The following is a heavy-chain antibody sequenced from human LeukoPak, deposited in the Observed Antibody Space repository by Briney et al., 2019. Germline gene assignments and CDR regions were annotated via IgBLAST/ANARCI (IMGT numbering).Heavy chain of an antibody. CDR1: GITFSGFE. V-gene: IGHV3-48*03. CDR3: SRRFRD. CDR2: ISDDGSTK. J-gene: IGHJ4*02. Sequence: PGGSLRLSCVGSGITFSGFELNWVRQAPGKGLDWVSYISDDGSTKTYGDFVEGRFTISRDNAKNTLSLQMNSLRLEDTGFYYCSRRFRDWGRGILVTVSS.